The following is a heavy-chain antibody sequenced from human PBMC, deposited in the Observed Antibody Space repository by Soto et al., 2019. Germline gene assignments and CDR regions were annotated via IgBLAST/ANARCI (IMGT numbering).Heavy chain of an antibody. CDR3: VKALNPRRVLVPASLNFDP. J-gene: IGHJ5*02. CDR2: ISSNGGST. D-gene: IGHD2-2*01. V-gene: IGHV3-64D*08. Sequence: GGSLRLSCSASGFTFSSYAMHWVHQAPGKGLEYVSAISSNGGSTYYADSVKGRFTISRDNSKNTLYLQMSSLRAEDTAVYYCVKALNPRRVLVPASLNFDPRGQGTLVTVSS. CDR1: GFTFSSYA.